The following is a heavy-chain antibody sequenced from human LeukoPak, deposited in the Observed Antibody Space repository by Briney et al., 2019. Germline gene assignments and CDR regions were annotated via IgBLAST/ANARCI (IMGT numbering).Heavy chain of an antibody. D-gene: IGHD1-26*01. Sequence: SETLSLTCIVSGGSISSSTYYWGWIRQPPGKGPEWIGNMYYSGSTYYNPSLKSRVTISVDTSKNQLSLKLSSLTAADTAVYYCARLQDSGNYYGAFDIWGQGTMVTVSS. J-gene: IGHJ3*02. CDR1: GGSISSSTYY. CDR2: MYYSGST. V-gene: IGHV4-39*01. CDR3: ARLQDSGNYYGAFDI.